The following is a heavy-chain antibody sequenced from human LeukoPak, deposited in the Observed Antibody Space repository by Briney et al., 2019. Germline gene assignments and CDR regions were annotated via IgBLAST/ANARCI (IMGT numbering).Heavy chain of an antibody. J-gene: IGHJ4*02. V-gene: IGHV3-21*04. CDR1: GFTFSSYS. Sequence: KPGGSLRLSCAASGFTFSSYSMNWVRQAPGKGLEWVSSISSSSSYIYYADSVKGRFTISRDNSKNTLYLQMNSLRAEDTAVYYCAKDLYDSYGDYWGQGTLVTVSS. CDR3: AKDLYDSYGDY. CDR2: ISSSSSYI. D-gene: IGHD5-18*01.